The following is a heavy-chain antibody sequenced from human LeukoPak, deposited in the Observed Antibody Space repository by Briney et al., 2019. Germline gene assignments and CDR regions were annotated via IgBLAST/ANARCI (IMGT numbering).Heavy chain of an antibody. V-gene: IGHV3-74*01. CDR3: AKVGIFGAFDI. Sequence: PGGSLRLSCAASGFTFSSYWMGWVRQAPGKGLVWVSRINSDGSSTSYADSVKGRFTISRVNAKNTLYLQMNSLRAEDTAVYYCAKVGIFGAFDIWGQGTMVTVSS. D-gene: IGHD2-21*01. CDR1: GFTFSSYW. J-gene: IGHJ3*02. CDR2: INSDGSST.